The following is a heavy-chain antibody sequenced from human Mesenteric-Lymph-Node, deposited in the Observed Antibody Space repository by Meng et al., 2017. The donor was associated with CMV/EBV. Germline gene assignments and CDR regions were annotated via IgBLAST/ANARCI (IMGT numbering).Heavy chain of an antibody. CDR1: GGPISSSSYY. CDR2: IYYSGST. V-gene: IGHV4-39*01. Sequence: SETLSLTCTVSGGPISSSSYYWGWIRQPPGKGLEWIGSIYYSGSTYYNPSLKSRVTISVDTSKNQFSLKLSSVPAADTAVYYGARRGGGGGWELLMGRLYYFDYWGQGTLVTVSS. D-gene: IGHD1-26*01. J-gene: IGHJ4*02. CDR3: ARRGGGGGWELLMGRLYYFDY.